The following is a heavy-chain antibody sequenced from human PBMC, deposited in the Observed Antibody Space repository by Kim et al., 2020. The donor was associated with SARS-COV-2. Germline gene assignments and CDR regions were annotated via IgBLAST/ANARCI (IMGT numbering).Heavy chain of an antibody. CDR1: GFTFSDYY. V-gene: IGHV3-11*05. CDR2: ISSSGSYI. CDR3: ARVSSGSSSWYWFDA. D-gene: IGHD6-13*01. J-gene: IGHJ5*02. Sequence: GGSLRLSCAASGFTFSDYYMTWIRQAPGKGLEWLSYISSSGSYIVYAESVKGRFSISRDNAKKSLYLQMNSLRAEDTAVYYCARVSSGSSSWYWFDAGGQGTLVTVPS.